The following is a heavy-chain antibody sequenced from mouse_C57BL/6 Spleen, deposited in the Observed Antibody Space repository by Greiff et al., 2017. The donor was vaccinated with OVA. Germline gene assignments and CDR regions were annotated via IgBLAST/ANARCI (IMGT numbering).Heavy chain of an antibody. Sequence: EVKLMASGGGLVKPGGSLKLSCAASGFTFSDYGMHWVRQAPEKGLEWVAYISSGSSTIYYADTVKGRFTISRDNAKNTLFLQMTSLRSEDTAMYYCARPPMVTTGFAYWGQGTLVTVSA. J-gene: IGHJ3*01. CDR1: GFTFSDYG. V-gene: IGHV5-17*01. CDR2: ISSGSSTI. D-gene: IGHD2-2*01. CDR3: ARPPMVTTGFAY.